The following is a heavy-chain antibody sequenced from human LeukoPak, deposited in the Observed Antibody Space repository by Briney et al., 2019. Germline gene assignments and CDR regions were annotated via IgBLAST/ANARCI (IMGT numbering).Heavy chain of an antibody. Sequence: GGSLRLSCAASGFTFSSFPMSWVRQAPGKGLEWVSGISGSGGSTYYADSVKGRFTISRDNSKNTLYLHMNSLRAEDTAVYYCAKYGAVAGPNWFDPWGQGTLVTVSS. J-gene: IGHJ5*02. V-gene: IGHV3-23*01. CDR1: GFTFSSFP. CDR3: AKYGAVAGPNWFDP. CDR2: ISGSGGST. D-gene: IGHD6-19*01.